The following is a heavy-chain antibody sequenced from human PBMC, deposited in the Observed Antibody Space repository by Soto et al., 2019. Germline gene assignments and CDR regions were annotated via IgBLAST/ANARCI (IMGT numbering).Heavy chain of an antibody. CDR2: VYHTGRT. V-gene: IGHV4-61*01. D-gene: IGHD3-3*01. J-gene: IGHJ4*02. CDR1: GGSFSGSYS. Sequence: PSETLSLTCAVYGGSFSGSYSWSWIRQPPGKGLEWIGYVYHTGRTSYNPSLKSRVSISMDTSKNQFSLNLDSVTAADTAVYFCARDFAYFDSWGQGTLVTVSS. CDR3: ARDFAYFDS.